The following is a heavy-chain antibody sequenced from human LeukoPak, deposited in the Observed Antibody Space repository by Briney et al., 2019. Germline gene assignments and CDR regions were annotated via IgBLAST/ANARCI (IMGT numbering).Heavy chain of an antibody. CDR3: VRIGYCSGGGCQGRDWFDP. CDR2: ISSSGSTI. D-gene: IGHD2-15*01. J-gene: IGHJ5*02. CDR1: GFSFSSYE. V-gene: IGHV3-48*03. Sequence: PGGSLRLSCAASGFSFSSYEMNSVRQAPGKGLEWDSYISSSGSTIYYADSVKGRFTISRDNTKNSLYLQMNSLRVEDTAVYYCVRIGYCSGGGCQGRDWFDPWGQGTLVTVSS.